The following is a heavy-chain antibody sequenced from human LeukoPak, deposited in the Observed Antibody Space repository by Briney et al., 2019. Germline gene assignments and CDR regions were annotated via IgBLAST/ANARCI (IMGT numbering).Heavy chain of an antibody. J-gene: IGHJ6*02. CDR2: TYYRSKWYD. Sequence: PSQTLSLTCAISGDSVSSNTATWNWIRQSPSRGLEWLGRTYYRSKWYDDYAVSVKSRITIHPDTSRNQFSLQLNSVTPEDTAVYYCARGQVGTIKIGMDVWGQGTTVTVS. CDR3: ARGQVGTIKIGMDV. V-gene: IGHV6-1*01. D-gene: IGHD1-26*01. CDR1: GDSVSSNTAT.